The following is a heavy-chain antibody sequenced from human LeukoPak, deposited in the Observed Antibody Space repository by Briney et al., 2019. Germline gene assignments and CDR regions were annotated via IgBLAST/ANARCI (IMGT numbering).Heavy chain of an antibody. V-gene: IGHV5-51*01. CDR2: IFPDDSDT. CDR1: GYNFADYW. J-gene: IGHJ3*02. D-gene: IGHD3-22*01. Sequence: GESLKISCKAPGYNFADYWIGWVRQTPGKGLEWMGIIFPDDSDTKNSPSFEGQVTISVDESTSTAYLQWSSLKASDTAVYYCARRLRAVSNTMIWGPADAFDIWGQGTTVIVSS. CDR3: ARRLRAVSNTMIWGPADAFDI.